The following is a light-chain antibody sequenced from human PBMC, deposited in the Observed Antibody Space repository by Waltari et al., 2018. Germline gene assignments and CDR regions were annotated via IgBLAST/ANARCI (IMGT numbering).Light chain of an antibody. CDR2: AAT. J-gene: IGKJ2*03. CDR1: PGLSSY. V-gene: IGKV1-17*01. Sequence: DMQMTQSPSSLSASVGDTVTITCRASPGLSSYLHWFQQKPWKAPKLLIYAATTLQSGVPSRFSGSGSGTDFTLTISSLQPEDFAAYYCLQHNSYPYSFGQGTKVEIK. CDR3: LQHNSYPYS.